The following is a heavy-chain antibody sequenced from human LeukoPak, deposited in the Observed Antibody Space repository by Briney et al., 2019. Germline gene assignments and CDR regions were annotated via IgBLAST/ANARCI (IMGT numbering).Heavy chain of an antibody. CDR2: FDPEDGET. V-gene: IGHV1-24*01. Sequence: GASVKVSCKVSGYTLTELSMHWVRQAPGKGLEWMGGFDPEDGETIYAQKFQGRVTMTEDTSTDTAYMELSSLRSEDTAVYYCATGRYRSGGSCLSWVYWFDPWGQGTLVTVSS. D-gene: IGHD2-15*01. CDR3: ATGRYRSGGSCLSWVYWFDP. J-gene: IGHJ5*02. CDR1: GYTLTELS.